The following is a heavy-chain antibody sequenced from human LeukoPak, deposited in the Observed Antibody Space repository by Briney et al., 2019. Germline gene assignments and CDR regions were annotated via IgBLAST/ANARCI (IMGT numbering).Heavy chain of an antibody. V-gene: IGHV3-74*01. CDR1: GFTLSRYW. J-gene: IGHJ3*02. CDR2: IEPDGSRI. Sequence: PGGSLRLSCAASGFTLSRYWMHWVRQVPGKGLVWVSRIEPDGSRITYADSLKGRFTMSRDNAKNTLYLQMNSLRAEDTAVYYCARLVVISSVPDAFDIWGQGTMVTVSS. D-gene: IGHD3-22*01. CDR3: ARLVVISSVPDAFDI.